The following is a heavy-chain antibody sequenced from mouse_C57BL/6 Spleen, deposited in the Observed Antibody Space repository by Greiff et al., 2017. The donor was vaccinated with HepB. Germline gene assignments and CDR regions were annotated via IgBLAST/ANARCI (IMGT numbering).Heavy chain of an antibody. CDR2: IYPRSGNT. V-gene: IGHV1-81*01. D-gene: IGHD1-1*01. CDR1: GYTFTSYG. J-gene: IGHJ2*01. CDR3: AREGFYGSSYGFDY. Sequence: VHLVESGAELARPGASVKLSCKASGYTFTSYGISWVKQRTGQGLEWIGEIYPRSGNTYYNEKFKGKATLTADKSSSTAYMELRSLTSEDSAVYFCAREGFYGSSYGFDYWGQGTTLTVSS.